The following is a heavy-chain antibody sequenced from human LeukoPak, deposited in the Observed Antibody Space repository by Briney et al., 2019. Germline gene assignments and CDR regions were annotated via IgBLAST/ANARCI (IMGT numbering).Heavy chain of an antibody. D-gene: IGHD2-21*02. CDR3: ATDCGGDCYSRY. J-gene: IGHJ4*02. V-gene: IGHV1-2*02. Sequence: ASVKLSCKASGYMFNDYYLHWVRHAPGQGLEWMGWINPNNGGIKYAQKFQGRVTMTRDTSITTAYMELSRLTSDDTAVYFCATDCGGDCYSRYWGQGTLVTVSS. CDR1: GYMFNDYY. CDR2: INPNNGGI.